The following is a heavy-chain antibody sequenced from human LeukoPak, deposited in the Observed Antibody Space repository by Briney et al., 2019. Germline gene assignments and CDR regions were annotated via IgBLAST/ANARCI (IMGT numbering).Heavy chain of an antibody. CDR3: ARGEGVVGRRYIDC. CDR2: ISARGDSP. Sequence: PGGSLRLSCAASGFTFSSYWMSWVRQAPGKGLEWVSIISARGDSPNYADSVKGRFTISKDNSKNALYLQMSSLSAEDTAVYYCARGEGVVGRRYIDCWGQGTLVTVSS. J-gene: IGHJ4*02. CDR1: GFTFSSYW. V-gene: IGHV3-23*01. D-gene: IGHD1-26*01.